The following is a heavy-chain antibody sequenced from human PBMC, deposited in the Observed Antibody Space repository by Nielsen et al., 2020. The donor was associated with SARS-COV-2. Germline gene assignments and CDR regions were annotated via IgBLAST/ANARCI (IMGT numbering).Heavy chain of an antibody. V-gene: IGHV4-39*07. CDR1: GGSISSSSYY. D-gene: IGHD3-22*01. CDR3: ARDITDYYDSSGQDY. Sequence: SETLSLTCTVSGGSISSSSYYWGWIRQPPGKGLEWIGSIYYSGSTYYNPSLKSRVTISVDTSKNQFSLKLSSVTAADTAVYYCARDITDYYDSSGQDYWGQGTLVTVSS. CDR2: IYYSGST. J-gene: IGHJ4*02.